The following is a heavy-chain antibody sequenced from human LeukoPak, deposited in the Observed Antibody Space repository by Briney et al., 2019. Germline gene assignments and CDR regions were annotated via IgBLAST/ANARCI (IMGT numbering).Heavy chain of an antibody. J-gene: IGHJ4*02. CDR1: GGTFSSYA. CDR3: ARSTQYYYGSGIAFDY. V-gene: IGHV1-69*06. Sequence: ASVKVSCKASGGTFSSYAISWVRQAPGQGLEWMGGIIPIFGTANYAQKFRGRVTITADKSTRTAYMELSSLRSEDTAVYYCARSTQYYYGSGIAFDYWGQGTLVTVSS. D-gene: IGHD3-10*01. CDR2: IIPIFGTA.